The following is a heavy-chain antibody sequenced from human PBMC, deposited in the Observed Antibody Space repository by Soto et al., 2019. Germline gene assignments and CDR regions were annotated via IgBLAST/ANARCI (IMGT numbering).Heavy chain of an antibody. D-gene: IGHD6-19*01. Sequence: ASVKVSCKASGYTFTGYYMHWVRQAPGQGLEWMGWINPNSGGTNYAQKFQGRVTMTRDTSISTAYMELSRLRSDDTAVYYCARMDMVSSGWYKYYYGMDVWGQGTTVTVSS. CDR1: GYTFTGYY. CDR2: INPNSGGT. CDR3: ARMDMVSSGWYKYYYGMDV. V-gene: IGHV1-2*02. J-gene: IGHJ6*02.